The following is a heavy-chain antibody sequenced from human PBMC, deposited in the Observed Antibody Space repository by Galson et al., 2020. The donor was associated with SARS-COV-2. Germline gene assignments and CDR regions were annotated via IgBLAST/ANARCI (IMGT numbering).Heavy chain of an antibody. CDR2: IGVYNGNR. V-gene: IGHV1-18*04. CDR1: GYIFTNYG. J-gene: IGHJ3*01. Sequence: VSVKVSCKASGYIFTNYGISWVRQAPGQGLEWMAWIGVYNGNRRYAEGVQGRLTVTTDTATNTAYMELRSLRSDDTAIYYCARDTTGSSYQDDSFDVWGQGTMVTVSS. D-gene: IGHD1-26*01. CDR3: ARDTTGSSYQDDSFDV.